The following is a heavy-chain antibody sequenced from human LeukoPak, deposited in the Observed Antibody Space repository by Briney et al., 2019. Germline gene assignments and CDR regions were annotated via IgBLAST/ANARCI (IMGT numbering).Heavy chain of an antibody. CDR1: GYSFTTSW. V-gene: IGHV5-51*01. D-gene: IGHD6-19*01. Sequence: GESLKISCQGAGYSFTTSWIAWVRQRPGKGLEWMGIIYPAGSDTRYSPSFKGLVTISADKSINTAYLQWSSLKASDTAMYYCAGQRSSGWYIDFWGQGTLVTVSS. CDR3: AGQRSSGWYIDF. J-gene: IGHJ4*02. CDR2: IYPAGSDT.